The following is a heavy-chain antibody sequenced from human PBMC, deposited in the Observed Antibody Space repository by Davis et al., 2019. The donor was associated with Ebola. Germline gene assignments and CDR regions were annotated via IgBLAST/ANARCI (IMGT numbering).Heavy chain of an antibody. CDR1: GGSISSGGYS. V-gene: IGHV4-30-2*01. CDR2: IYHSGST. CDR3: ARGKPFGSSFWFDP. J-gene: IGHJ5*02. Sequence: MPSETLSLTCAVSGGSISSGGYSWSWIRQPPGKGLEWIGYIYHSGSTYYNPSLKSRVTISVDRSKNQFSLKLCSVTAADTAVYYCARGKPFGSSFWFDPWGQGTLVTVSS. D-gene: IGHD6-13*01.